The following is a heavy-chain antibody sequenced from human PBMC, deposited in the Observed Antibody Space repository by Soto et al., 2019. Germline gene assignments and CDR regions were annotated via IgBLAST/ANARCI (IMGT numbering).Heavy chain of an antibody. J-gene: IGHJ4*02. Sequence: QVQLVQSGAEVKKPGASVKVSCKASGYTFSSYYMNWVRQAPGQGLECMGIINPSGDSTSYAQRFQSRVTMTRDTSTSTDYIEPSTLGSEDPAVYYGAGSGRVDYCGRGTLVTVSS. CDR1: GYTFSSYY. CDR2: INPSGDST. CDR3: AGSGRVDY. D-gene: IGHD3-10*01. V-gene: IGHV1-46*01.